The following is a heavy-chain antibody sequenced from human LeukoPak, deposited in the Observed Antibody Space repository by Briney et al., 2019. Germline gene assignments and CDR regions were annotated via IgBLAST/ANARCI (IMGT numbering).Heavy chain of an antibody. V-gene: IGHV1-18*01. CDR1: GYTFTSYG. J-gene: IGHJ4*02. CDR2: IGAYNGDT. CDR3: ARGSQVYDFWSGPDY. D-gene: IGHD3-3*01. Sequence: ASVKVSCKASGYTFTSYGISWVRQAPGQGLEWMGWIGAYNGDTNYARKLQGRVTMTTDTSTSTAYMELRSLRSDDTAVYYCARGSQVYDFWSGPDYWGQGTLVTVSS.